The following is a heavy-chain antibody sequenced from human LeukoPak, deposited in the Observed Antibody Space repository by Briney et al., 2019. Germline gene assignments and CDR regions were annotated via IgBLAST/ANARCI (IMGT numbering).Heavy chain of an antibody. Sequence: GXSLQISCKGAGSIFTNYWIGWGRQLPGKGVEGMGIIYPGDSDTRYRPSCQGQVTISDEKYSSTYYLQWSSLKASDTAMYYCARHGLGSNYYYMDVWGIGTTVTVSS. V-gene: IGHV5-51*01. CDR1: GSIFTNYW. CDR2: IYPGDSDT. D-gene: IGHD2-15*01. J-gene: IGHJ6*03. CDR3: ARHGLGSNYYYMDV.